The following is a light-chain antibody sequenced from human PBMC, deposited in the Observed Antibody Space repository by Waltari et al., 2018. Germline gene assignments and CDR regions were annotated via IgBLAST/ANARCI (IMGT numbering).Light chain of an antibody. CDR1: QGISTY. CDR2: AAS. CDR3: QQLNTYPLT. V-gene: IGKV1-9*01. Sequence: DIQFTESPSFLSAAVGDRVTITCRASQGISTYLAWYQQKPGKAPAVLIFAASSLQNGVPARFSGHGSGTEFTLTIRSLQPEDVGTYYCQQLNTYPLTFGGGTKVEIK. J-gene: IGKJ4*01.